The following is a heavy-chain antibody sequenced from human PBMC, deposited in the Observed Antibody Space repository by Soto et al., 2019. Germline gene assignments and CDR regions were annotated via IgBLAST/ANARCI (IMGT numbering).Heavy chain of an antibody. J-gene: IGHJ3*02. D-gene: IGHD2-21*02. CDR3: ASRGGNSDDAFDI. V-gene: IGHV4-31*03. CDR1: GGSISSGGYY. CDR2: IYYSGST. Sequence: QVQLQESGPGLVKPSQTLSLTCTVSGGSISSGGYYWSWIRQHPGKGLGWIGYIYYSGSTYYNPSLRSRVTISVDTSKNQFSLKLSSVTAADTAVYYCASRGGNSDDAFDIWGQGTMVTVSS.